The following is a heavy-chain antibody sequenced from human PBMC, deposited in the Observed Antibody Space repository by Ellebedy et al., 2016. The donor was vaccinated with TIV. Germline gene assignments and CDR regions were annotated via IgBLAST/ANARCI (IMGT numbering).Heavy chain of an antibody. D-gene: IGHD2-15*01. J-gene: IGHJ4*02. Sequence: GESLKISCAASGFTFSSHWMHWVRQAPGKGLVWVSRINSDGSSTSYADSVKGRFTISRDNAQNPLFLQMNSLRAEDTAVYYCSRGWSTPDSWGQGTLVIVSS. CDR2: INSDGSST. CDR3: SRGWSTPDS. V-gene: IGHV3-74*01. CDR1: GFTFSSHW.